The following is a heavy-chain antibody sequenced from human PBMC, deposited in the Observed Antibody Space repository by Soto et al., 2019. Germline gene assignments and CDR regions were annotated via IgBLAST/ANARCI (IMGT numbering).Heavy chain of an antibody. CDR3: ARNGGGLGV. CDR2: ISGSGGST. V-gene: IGHV3-23*01. D-gene: IGHD3-10*01. J-gene: IGHJ6*02. Sequence: EVQLLESGGGLVQPGGSLRLSCAASGFTFSSYAMSWVRQAPGKGLEWVSAISGSGGSTYYADSVKGRFTVSRDNAKNSLYLQMDSLIADDSAVYYCARNGGGLGVWGQGTTVTVSS. CDR1: GFTFSSYA.